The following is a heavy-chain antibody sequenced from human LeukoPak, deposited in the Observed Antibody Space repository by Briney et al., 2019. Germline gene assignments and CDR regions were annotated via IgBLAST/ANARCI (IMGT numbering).Heavy chain of an antibody. D-gene: IGHD1-26*01. V-gene: IGHV3-7*01. CDR3: ARELGEVGSTTDYFDY. Sequence: GGSLRLSCAASGFTFSSYWMSWVRQAPGKGLEWVANIKQDGSEKYYVDAVKGRFTITRDNAKNSLYLQINSLRGEDTAVYCCARELGEVGSTTDYFDYWGQGTLVTVSS. J-gene: IGHJ4*02. CDR1: GFTFSSYW. CDR2: IKQDGSEK.